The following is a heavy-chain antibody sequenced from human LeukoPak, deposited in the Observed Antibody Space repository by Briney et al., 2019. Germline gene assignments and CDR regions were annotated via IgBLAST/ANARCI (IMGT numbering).Heavy chain of an antibody. CDR2: INHSGST. D-gene: IGHD2-15*01. Sequence: PSETLSLTCAVYGGSFSGYYWSWIRQPPGKGLEWIGEINHSGSTNYNPSLKSRFTISVDTSKNQFSLKLNSVTAADTAVYYCARGPRATATRAFDIWGQGTMVTVSS. J-gene: IGHJ3*02. CDR3: ARGPRATATRAFDI. CDR1: GGSFSGYY. V-gene: IGHV4-34*01.